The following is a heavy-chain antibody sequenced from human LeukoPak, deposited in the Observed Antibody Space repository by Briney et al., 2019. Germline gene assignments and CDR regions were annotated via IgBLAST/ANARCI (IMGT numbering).Heavy chain of an antibody. CDR3: AILPWGHGSGSYYNLRKFDY. V-gene: IGHV4-38-2*02. CDR2: INHSGST. Sequence: PSETLSLTCTVSGYSISSGYYWSWIRQPPGKGLEWIGEINHSGSTNYNPSLKSRVTISVDTSKNQFSLKLSSVTAADTAVYYCAILPWGHGSGSYYNLRKFDYWGQGTLVTVSS. J-gene: IGHJ4*02. D-gene: IGHD3-10*01. CDR1: GYSISSGYY.